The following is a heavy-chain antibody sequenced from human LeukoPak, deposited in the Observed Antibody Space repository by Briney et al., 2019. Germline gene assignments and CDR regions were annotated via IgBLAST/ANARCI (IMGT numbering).Heavy chain of an antibody. V-gene: IGHV3-48*04. D-gene: IGHD3-3*01. CDR2: ITTSSSTI. J-gene: IGHJ4*02. CDR1: GFIFSGYS. Sequence: PGGSLRLSCAASGFIFSGYSMNWVRQAPGRGLEWVSYITTSSSTIYYADSVKGRFTISRDNAKNSLYLQMNSLRAEDTAVYYCARDFPFGSGSDYSGQGTQVTVSS. CDR3: ARDFPFGSGSDY.